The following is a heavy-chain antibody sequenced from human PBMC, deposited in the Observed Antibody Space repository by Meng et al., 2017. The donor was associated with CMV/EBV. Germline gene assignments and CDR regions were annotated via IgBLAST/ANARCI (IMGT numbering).Heavy chain of an antibody. V-gene: IGHV1-69*05. CDR2: IIPIFGTA. CDR1: GGTFSSYA. J-gene: IGHJ6*02. CDR3: ARDSPPLDYYDSSGQGGYYYGMDV. D-gene: IGHD3-22*01. Sequence: SVKVSCKASGGTFSSYAISWVRQAPGQGLEWMGGIIPIFGTANYAQKFQGRVTITTDESTSTAYMELSSLRSEDTAVYYCARDSPPLDYYDSSGQGGYYYGMDVWGQGTTVTVSS.